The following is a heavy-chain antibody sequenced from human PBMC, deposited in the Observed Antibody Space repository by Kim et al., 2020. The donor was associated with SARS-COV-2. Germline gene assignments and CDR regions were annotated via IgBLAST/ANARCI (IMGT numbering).Heavy chain of an antibody. V-gene: IGHV1-2*02. J-gene: IGHJ5*02. Sequence: ASVKVSCKASGYTFTGYYMHWVRQAPGQGLEWMGWINPNSGGTNDAQKFQGRVTMTRDTSISTAYMELSRLRSDDTAVYYCARDYSSSWFGLRGWFHPWGQGTLVTVSS. D-gene: IGHD6-13*01. CDR2: INPNSGGT. CDR1: GYTFTGYY. CDR3: ARDYSSSWFGLRGWFHP.